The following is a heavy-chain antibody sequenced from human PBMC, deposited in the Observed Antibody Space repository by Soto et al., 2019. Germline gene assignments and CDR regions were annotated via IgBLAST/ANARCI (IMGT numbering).Heavy chain of an antibody. J-gene: IGHJ4*02. Sequence: GSLRLSCAASGFTFSDYYMSWIRQAPGKGLEWVSYISSSSSYTNYADSVKGRFTISRDNAKNSLYLQMNSLRAEDTAVYYCARVGSFDWLYILDYWGQGTLVTVSS. CDR2: ISSSSSYT. D-gene: IGHD3-9*01. CDR3: ARVGSFDWLYILDY. CDR1: GFTFSDYY. V-gene: IGHV3-11*06.